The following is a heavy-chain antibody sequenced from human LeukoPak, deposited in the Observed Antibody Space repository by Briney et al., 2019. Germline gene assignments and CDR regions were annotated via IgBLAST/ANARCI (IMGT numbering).Heavy chain of an antibody. CDR1: GFTFSSYA. CDR2: ISGSGAST. D-gene: IGHD3-10*01. J-gene: IGHJ6*02. V-gene: IGHV3-23*01. Sequence: PGGSLRLSCAASGFTFSSYAMSWIRQAPGKGLEWVSAISGSGASTYYADSVKGRFTISRDNSKNTLYLQMNSMRAEDTAVYYCAKSGFGEFHPYYYYGMDVWGQGTTVTVSS. CDR3: AKSGFGEFHPYYYYGMDV.